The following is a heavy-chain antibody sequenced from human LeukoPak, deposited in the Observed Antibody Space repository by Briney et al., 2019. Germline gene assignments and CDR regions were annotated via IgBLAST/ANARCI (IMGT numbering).Heavy chain of an antibody. J-gene: IGHJ4*02. Sequence: GGSLRLSCAASGFTLSDYSMNWVRQAPGKGLEWVSYISSSGSNIDYADSVKGRFTISRDNAKNSLYLQMNSLRDEDTAVYSCARDRRGDNYGPFDYWGQGTLVTVSS. CDR1: GFTLSDYS. D-gene: IGHD5-18*01. CDR3: ARDRRGDNYGPFDY. CDR2: ISSSGSNI. V-gene: IGHV3-48*02.